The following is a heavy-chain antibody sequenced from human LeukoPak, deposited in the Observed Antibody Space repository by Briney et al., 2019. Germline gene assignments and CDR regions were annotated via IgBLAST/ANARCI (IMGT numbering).Heavy chain of an antibody. D-gene: IGHD2-2*01. V-gene: IGHV1-46*01. CDR1: GYTFTSYY. Sequence: ASVKVSCKASGYTFTSYYMHWVRQAPGQGLEWMGIINPSGGSTSYAQKFQGRVTMTRDTSTSTVYMELSSLRSEDTAVYYCARDQRYCSSTSCLRLDYWGQGTLVTVSS. CDR3: ARDQRYCSSTSCLRLDY. J-gene: IGHJ4*02. CDR2: INPSGGST.